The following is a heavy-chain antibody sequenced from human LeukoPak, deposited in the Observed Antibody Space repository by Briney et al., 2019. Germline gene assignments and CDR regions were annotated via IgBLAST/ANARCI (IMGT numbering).Heavy chain of an antibody. CDR2: IYSSGST. J-gene: IGHJ2*01. CDR3: ARGRDGYYYWYFDL. V-gene: IGHV4-59*01. CDR1: GGSITSYY. Sequence: SETLSLTCTVSGGSITSYYWSWIRQPPGKGLEWIGYIYSSGSTNYNPSLKSRVTISVDTSKNQFSLKLSSVTAADTAVYYCARGRDGYYYWYFDLWGRGTLVTVSS. D-gene: IGHD5-24*01.